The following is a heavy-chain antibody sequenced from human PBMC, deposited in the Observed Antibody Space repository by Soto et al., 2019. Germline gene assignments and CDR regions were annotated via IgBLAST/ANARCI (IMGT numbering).Heavy chain of an antibody. CDR1: GFTFSSYG. J-gene: IGHJ4*02. V-gene: IGHV3-30*18. CDR3: AKVAYDFWSGYLDYFDY. D-gene: IGHD3-3*01. Sequence: PGGSLRLSCAASGFTFSSYGMHWVRQAPGKGLEWVAVISYDGSNKYYADSVKGRFTISRDNSKNTLYLQMNSLRAEDTAVYYCAKVAYDFWSGYLDYFDYWGQGTLVTVSS. CDR2: ISYDGSNK.